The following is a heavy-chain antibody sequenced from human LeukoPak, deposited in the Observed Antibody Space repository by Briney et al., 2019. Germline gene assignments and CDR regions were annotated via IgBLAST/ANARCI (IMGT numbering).Heavy chain of an antibody. V-gene: IGHV4-38-2*02. J-gene: IGHJ5*02. D-gene: IGHD3-10*01. CDR2: IYHSGST. CDR3: AREGSTSGTNWFDP. Sequence: SETLSLTCAVSDYSITSDYYWGWIRQPPGKGLEGIGSIYHSGSTYYNPSLKSRVTISVDTSKNQFSLKLTSVTAADTAVYYCAREGSTSGTNWFDPWGQRTLVTVSS. CDR1: DYSITSDYY.